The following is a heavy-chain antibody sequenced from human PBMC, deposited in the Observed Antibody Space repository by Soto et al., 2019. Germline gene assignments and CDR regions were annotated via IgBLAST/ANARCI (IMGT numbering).Heavy chain of an antibody. CDR2: IYPGDSDT. Sequence: GESLKISCKGSGYNFTRFWIGWVRQMPGKGLEWMGTIYPGDSDTRYSPSFRGQVIISVDKSLNTTYLQWPSLKTSDTAIYFCARCWGNVATTCNWFDPWGQGTLVTVSS. D-gene: IGHD1-26*01. J-gene: IGHJ5*02. CDR3: ARCWGNVATTCNWFDP. CDR1: GYNFTRFW. V-gene: IGHV5-51*01.